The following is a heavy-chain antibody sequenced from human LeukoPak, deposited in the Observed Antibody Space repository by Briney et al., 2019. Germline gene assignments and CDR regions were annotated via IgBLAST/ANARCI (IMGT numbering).Heavy chain of an antibody. D-gene: IGHD3-10*01. J-gene: IGHJ4*02. V-gene: IGHV1-3*01. Sequence: RFQGRVIITRDTSASTAYMELSSLRSEDTAVYSCARERPGTDAFDYWGQGTLVTVSS. CDR3: ARERPGTDAFDY.